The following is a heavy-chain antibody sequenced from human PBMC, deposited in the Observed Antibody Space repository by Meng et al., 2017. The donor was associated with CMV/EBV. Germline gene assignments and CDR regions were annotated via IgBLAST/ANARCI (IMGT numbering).Heavy chain of an antibody. CDR1: GFTFSSYS. V-gene: IGHV3-21*01. CDR2: ISSSSSYI. D-gene: IGHD6-13*01. CDR3: ARYLSIAAQFPREGMDV. Sequence: GGSLRLSCAASGFTFSSYSMNWVRQAPGKGLEWVSSISSSSSYIYYADSAKGRFTISRDNAKNSLYLQMNSLRAEDTAVYYCARYLSIAAQFPREGMDVWGQGTTVTVSS. J-gene: IGHJ6*02.